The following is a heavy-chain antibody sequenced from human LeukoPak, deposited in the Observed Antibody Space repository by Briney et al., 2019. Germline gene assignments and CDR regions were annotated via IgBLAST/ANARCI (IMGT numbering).Heavy chain of an antibody. V-gene: IGHV3-23*01. J-gene: IGHJ4*02. Sequence: GGSLRLSCAASGFTFSSYAMSWVRQAPGKGLEWVSAISGSGGSIYYADSVKGRFTISRDNSKNTLYLQMNSLRAEDTAVYYCAKDSFSYYYDSSGYSQFDYWGQGTLVTVSS. D-gene: IGHD3-22*01. CDR3: AKDSFSYYYDSSGYSQFDY. CDR1: GFTFSSYA. CDR2: ISGSGGSI.